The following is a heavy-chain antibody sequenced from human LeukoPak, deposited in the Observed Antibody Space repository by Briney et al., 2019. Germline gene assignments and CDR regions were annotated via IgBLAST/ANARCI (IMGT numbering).Heavy chain of an antibody. V-gene: IGHV3-66*01. J-gene: IGHJ4*02. Sequence: PGGSLRLSCAASGFTVSSNYMSWVRQAPGKGLEWVSVIYSGGSTYYADSVKGRFTVSSDNSKNTLYLQMSSLRAEDTAVYYCAKDRGRYYDSSGYYWGYYFDSWGQGILVTVSA. CDR1: GFTVSSNY. CDR2: IYSGGST. D-gene: IGHD3-22*01. CDR3: AKDRGRYYDSSGYYWGYYFDS.